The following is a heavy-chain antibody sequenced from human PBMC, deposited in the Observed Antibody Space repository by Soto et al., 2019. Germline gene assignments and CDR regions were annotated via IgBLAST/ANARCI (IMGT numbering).Heavy chain of an antibody. Sequence: SATLSLTCTVSGGSISSSSYYWGWIRQPPGKGLEWIGSIYYSGSTYYNPSLKSRVTISVDTSKNQFSLKLSSVTAADTAVYYCARHVTGTLDYWGQGTLVTVSS. J-gene: IGHJ4*02. CDR3: ARHVTGTLDY. D-gene: IGHD1-20*01. V-gene: IGHV4-39*01. CDR1: GGSISSSSYY. CDR2: IYYSGST.